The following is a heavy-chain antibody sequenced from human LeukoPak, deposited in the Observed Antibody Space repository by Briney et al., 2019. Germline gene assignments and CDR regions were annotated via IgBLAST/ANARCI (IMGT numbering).Heavy chain of an antibody. CDR3: GKGGGVGYTRRYLDY. Sequence: PGGSLRLSCSASGFSFGTYAMHWVRQAPGKGLEYVSGISTTGGSTYYADSVKGRFTISRDNSKNTLSLQMSSLRPEDTAVYHCGKGGGVGYTRRYLDYWGQGTLVTVSS. J-gene: IGHJ4*02. CDR2: ISTTGGST. V-gene: IGHV3-64D*09. CDR1: GFSFGTYA. D-gene: IGHD5-24*01.